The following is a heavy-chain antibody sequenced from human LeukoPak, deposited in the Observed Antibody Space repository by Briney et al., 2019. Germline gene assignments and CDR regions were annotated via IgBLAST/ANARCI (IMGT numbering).Heavy chain of an antibody. V-gene: IGHV4-59*01. Sequence: SETLSLTCTVSGGSISSYYWSWIRQPPGKGLEWIGYIYYSGNTNYNPSLKSRVTISVDTSKNQFSLKLSSVTAADTAVYYCARVDPTLWFGELLYGNWFDPWGQGTLVTVSS. J-gene: IGHJ5*02. CDR2: IYYSGNT. CDR3: ARVDPTLWFGELLYGNWFDP. D-gene: IGHD3-10*01. CDR1: GGSISSYY.